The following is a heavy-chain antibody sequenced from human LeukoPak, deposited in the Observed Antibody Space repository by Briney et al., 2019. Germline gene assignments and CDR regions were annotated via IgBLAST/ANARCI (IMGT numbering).Heavy chain of an antibody. V-gene: IGHV1-69*06. CDR1: GGTFSSYA. Sequence: GASVKVSCKASGGTFSSYAISWVRQAPGQGLEWMGGIIPTFGTANYAQKFQGRVTITADKSTSTAYMELSSLRSEDTAVYYCARRSLTQNYYYYYMDVWGKGTTVTVSS. CDR2: IIPTFGTA. D-gene: IGHD1-26*01. J-gene: IGHJ6*03. CDR3: ARRSLTQNYYYYYMDV.